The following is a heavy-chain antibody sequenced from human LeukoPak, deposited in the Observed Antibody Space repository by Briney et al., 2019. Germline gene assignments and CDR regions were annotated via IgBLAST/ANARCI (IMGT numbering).Heavy chain of an antibody. J-gene: IGHJ4*02. Sequence: ASVKVSCKASGYTSTGYYMHWVRQAPGQGLEWMGWINPNSGGTNYAQKFQGRVTMTRDTSISTAYMELSRLRSDDTAVYYCARESVIIAAAGKGFDYWGQGTLVTVSS. CDR1: GYTSTGYY. CDR2: INPNSGGT. V-gene: IGHV1-2*02. D-gene: IGHD6-13*01. CDR3: ARESVIIAAAGKGFDY.